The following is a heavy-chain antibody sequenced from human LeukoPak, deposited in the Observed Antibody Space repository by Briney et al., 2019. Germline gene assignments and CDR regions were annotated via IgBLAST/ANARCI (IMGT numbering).Heavy chain of an antibody. CDR3: ARDFSSSSTVYYYYYMDV. CDR1: GGSISSRTYY. J-gene: IGHJ6*03. CDR2: IYYSGTT. V-gene: IGHV4-39*07. Sequence: SETLSLTCTVSGGSISSRTYYWGWIRQPPGKGLECIGTIYYSGTTYYNPSLKSRVTISLDTSKNQFSLKLSSVTAADTAIYYCARDFSSSSTVYYYYYMDVWGKGTTVTVSS. D-gene: IGHD6-6*01.